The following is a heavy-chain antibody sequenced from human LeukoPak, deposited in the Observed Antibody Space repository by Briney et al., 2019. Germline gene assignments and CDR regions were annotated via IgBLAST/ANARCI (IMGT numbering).Heavy chain of an antibody. D-gene: IGHD2-21*02. CDR1: GYAFTVYY. Sequence: ASVKVSCKASGYAFTVYYIHWGRQAPGQGLEWMGWINPNSGGANYAQKYQGRVTMTRDTSISTAYMELSRLRSDDTAVYYCASGSRICDWAPEYYFDYWGQGTLVTVSS. J-gene: IGHJ4*02. CDR2: INPNSGGA. V-gene: IGHV1-2*02. CDR3: ASGSRICDWAPEYYFDY.